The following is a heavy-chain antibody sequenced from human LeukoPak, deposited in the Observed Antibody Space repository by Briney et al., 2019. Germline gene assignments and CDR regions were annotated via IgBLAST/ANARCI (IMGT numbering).Heavy chain of an antibody. J-gene: IGHJ4*02. CDR2: IYASGST. CDR3: ARGNYDYVWGSYRQYYFDY. V-gene: IGHV4-4*07. CDR1: GGSISSYY. Sequence: SETLSLTCTVSGGSISSYYWSWIRQPAGKGLEWIGRIYASGSTDYNPSLKSRVTMSVDTSKNQFSLKLSSVTAADTAVYYCARGNYDYVWGSYRQYYFDYWGQGTLVTVSS. D-gene: IGHD3-16*02.